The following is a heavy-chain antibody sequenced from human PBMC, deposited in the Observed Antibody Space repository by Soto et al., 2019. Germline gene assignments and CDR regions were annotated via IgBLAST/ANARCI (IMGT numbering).Heavy chain of an antibody. Sequence: QVQLVQSGAEVKKPGASVKVSCNASGYSFTSYGITWVRQAPGQGLEWMGWISTNNGNTNYAQNLQGRVPMTTDTPTRPADMVLRSLRADETAVYYCARGGVGANYNWFDSWGQGTQVAVSS. D-gene: IGHD2-15*01. V-gene: IGHV1-18*01. CDR1: GYSFTSYG. CDR2: ISTNNGNT. J-gene: IGHJ5*01. CDR3: ARGGVGANYNWFDS.